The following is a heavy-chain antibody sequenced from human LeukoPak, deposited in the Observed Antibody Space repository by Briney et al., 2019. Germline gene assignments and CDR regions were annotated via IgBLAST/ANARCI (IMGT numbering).Heavy chain of an antibody. D-gene: IGHD3-10*01. CDR1: ADSISGPY. CDR2: THYTGET. Sequence: RPSETLSLTCNVSADSISGPYWNWIRQSPGRGLEWIGYTHYTGETNYNPSLKSRLTMSVDTSNNQVYLRLSSVTAADTAVYYCGRNLGSGSDHWGQGTLVTVSS. J-gene: IGHJ4*02. V-gene: IGHV4-59*11. CDR3: GRNLGSGSDH.